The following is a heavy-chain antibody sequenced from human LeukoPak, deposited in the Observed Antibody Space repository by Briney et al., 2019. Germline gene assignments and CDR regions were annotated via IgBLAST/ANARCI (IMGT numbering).Heavy chain of an antibody. CDR3: ARVIDYYYMDV. CDR1: GYTFTAYF. J-gene: IGHJ6*03. CDR2: INPNSGGT. V-gene: IGHV1-2*06. Sequence: GASVKVSCKASGYTFTAYFMHWVRQAPGQGLEWKGRINPNSGGTNYAQKFQGRVTMTRDTSNNTAYMELSRLRSDDTAVYYCARVIDYYYMDVWGKGTTVTVSS.